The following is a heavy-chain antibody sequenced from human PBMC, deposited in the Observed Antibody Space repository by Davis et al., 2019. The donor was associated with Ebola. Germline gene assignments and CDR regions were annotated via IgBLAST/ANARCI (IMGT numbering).Heavy chain of an antibody. D-gene: IGHD3-10*01. CDR2: TYYKSKWYN. V-gene: IGHV6-1*01. CDR1: GDSVSTAG. J-gene: IGHJ6*04. CDR3: ARGWFRAGMDV. Sequence: SCAISGDSVSTAGWNWIRQSPSRGLEWLGRTYYKSKWYNDYAVSVKSRITISPDTSKNQFSLQLNSVIPEDTALYYCARGWFRAGMDVWGEGTTVTVSS.